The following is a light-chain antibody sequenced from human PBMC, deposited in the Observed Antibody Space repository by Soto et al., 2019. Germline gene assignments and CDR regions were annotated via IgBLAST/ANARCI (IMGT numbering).Light chain of an antibody. V-gene: IGLV7-43*01. J-gene: IGLJ1*01. CDR2: STT. Sequence: QTVVTQEPSLTVSRGGTVTLTCASSTGPVTSGFYPHWVQQKPGQAPRTLIYSTTNKHSWTPARFSGSLLGGKAALTLSGXXXXXXXXXYCLLYYGGSYVFGAGTKVTVL. CDR1: TGPVTSGFY. CDR3: LLYYGGSYV.